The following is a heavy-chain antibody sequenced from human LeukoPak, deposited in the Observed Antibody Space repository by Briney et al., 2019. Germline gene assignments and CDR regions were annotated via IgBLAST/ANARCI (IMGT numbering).Heavy chain of an antibody. J-gene: IGHJ4*02. CDR1: GFTVSSHD. CDR2: IYMGDTT. CDR3: ARVCYEVAYARGYLDH. V-gene: IGHV3-53*04. D-gene: IGHD2-8*01. Sequence: WGSLRLSCAASGFTVSSHDKSWGRQGPGKGVEWVSVIYMGDTTYYEDSVKGQFTISRHISKNPLYLQMDSLGVEDTAVYYCARVCYEVAYARGYLDHWGEGTLVTVSS.